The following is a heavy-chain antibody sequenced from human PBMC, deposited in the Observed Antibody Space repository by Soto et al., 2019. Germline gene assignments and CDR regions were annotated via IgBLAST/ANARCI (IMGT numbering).Heavy chain of an antibody. CDR2: IYVTGAV. Sequence: SETLSLTCSVSGAALNSGNYYWSWIRQVPGKGLEWIGHIYVTGAVDYNPSLRDRITISQDTSERQFSLNLRLVTAAGTAVYYCARLRIATNNYKWFDPWGQGTLVTVSS. V-gene: IGHV4-31*03. J-gene: IGHJ5*02. D-gene: IGHD2-21*01. CDR3: ARLRIATNNYKWFDP. CDR1: GAALNSGNYY.